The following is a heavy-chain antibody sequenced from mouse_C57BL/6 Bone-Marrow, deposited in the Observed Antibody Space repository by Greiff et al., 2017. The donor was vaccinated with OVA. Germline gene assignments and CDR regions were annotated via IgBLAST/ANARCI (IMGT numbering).Heavy chain of an antibody. CDR3: ASERFTYWYFDV. CDR2: ILPGSGST. V-gene: IGHV1-9*01. J-gene: IGHJ1*01. CDR1: GYTFTGYW. Sequence: VQLVESGAELVKPGASVKLSCKASGYTFTGYWIEWVKQRPGQGLEWIGEILPGSGSTNYNEKFKGKATFTVDTSSNIAYMQLSSLTTEDSAIDYCASERFTYWYFDVGDSGTAVTVTS.